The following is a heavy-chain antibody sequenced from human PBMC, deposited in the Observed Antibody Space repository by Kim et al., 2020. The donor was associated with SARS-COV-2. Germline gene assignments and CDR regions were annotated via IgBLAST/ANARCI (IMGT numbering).Heavy chain of an antibody. CDR2: IYYSGST. D-gene: IGHD3-22*01. Sequence: SETLSLTCTVSGGSISSYYWSWIRQPPGKGLEWIGYIYYSGSTNYNPSLKSRVTISVDTSKNQFSLKLSSVTAADTAVYYCASFSEPSGYYHDYWGQGTLVTVSS. CDR3: ASFSEPSGYYHDY. J-gene: IGHJ4*02. V-gene: IGHV4-59*08. CDR1: GGSISSYY.